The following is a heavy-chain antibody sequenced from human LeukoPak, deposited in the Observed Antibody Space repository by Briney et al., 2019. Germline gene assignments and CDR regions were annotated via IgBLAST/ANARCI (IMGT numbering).Heavy chain of an antibody. D-gene: IGHD1-1*01. CDR2: INSDGSSA. CDR3: ARETTNWSDWYFDL. V-gene: IGHV3-74*01. J-gene: IGHJ2*01. CDR1: KFTFNIYW. Sequence: TGGSLRLSCAASKFTFNIYWMHWVRQAPGKGLVWVSRINSDGSSASYADSVKGRFTISRDNAKNTLYLQMNSIRAEDTAVYYCARETTNWSDWYFDLWGRGTLVTVSS.